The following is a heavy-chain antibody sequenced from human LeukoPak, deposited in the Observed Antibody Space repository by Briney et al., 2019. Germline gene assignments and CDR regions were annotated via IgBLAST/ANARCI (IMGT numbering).Heavy chain of an antibody. CDR1: GFTFSSYA. J-gene: IGHJ4*02. V-gene: IGHV3-23*01. CDR2: ISGSGGKT. CDR3: AKGGLSTVGARPFDY. Sequence: PGGSLRPSCAASGFTFSSYAMNWVRQAPGEGLEWVSAISGSGGKTYYADSVKGRFTISRDNAKNTIYLQMNSLRAEDTAVYYCAKGGLSTVGARPFDYWGQGALVTVSS. D-gene: IGHD1-26*01.